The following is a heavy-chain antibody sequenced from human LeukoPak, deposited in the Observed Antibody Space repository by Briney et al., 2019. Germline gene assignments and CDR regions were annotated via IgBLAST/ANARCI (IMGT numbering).Heavy chain of an antibody. V-gene: IGHV4-4*02. D-gene: IGHD3-3*01. CDR3: ARTTISGVLRNHHFDY. CDR2: IHHRGNT. J-gene: IGHJ4*01. CDR1: GDSISSNNW. Sequence: SETLSLTCAVSGDSISSNNWWNWVRQPPGKGPEWIGEIHHRGNTNYNPSLMSRVNISVDTTKNQFSLKLSSVTAADTAVYYCARTTISGVLRNHHFDYWGRGTLVTVSS.